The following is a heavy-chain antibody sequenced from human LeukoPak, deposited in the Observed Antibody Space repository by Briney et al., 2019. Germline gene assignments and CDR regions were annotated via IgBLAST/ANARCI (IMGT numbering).Heavy chain of an antibody. CDR3: ARYYIEGRCFDY. D-gene: IGHD3-10*01. Sequence: GSVKVSCKASGYTFTGYYMHWVRQAPGQGLEWMGWINPNSGGTNYAQKFQGRVTMTRDTSIRTAYMELSRLRSDDTAMYYCARYYIEGRCFDYWGQGTLVTVSS. CDR2: INPNSGGT. V-gene: IGHV1-2*02. J-gene: IGHJ4*02. CDR1: GYTFTGYY.